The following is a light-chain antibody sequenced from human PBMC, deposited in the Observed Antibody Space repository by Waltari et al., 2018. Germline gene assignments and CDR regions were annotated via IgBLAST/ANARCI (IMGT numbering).Light chain of an antibody. V-gene: IGLV2-11*01. CDR1: SSAVGDYNF. J-gene: IGLJ3*02. Sequence: QSALTQPRSLSGSPGQSVTISCTGISSAVGDYNFVSWYQHHPGKAPKLIIHDITQRPSGVPARFSGSKSGNTASLTISGLQAEDEADYYCCSYVGSHTNWVFGGGTKLTVL. CDR2: DIT. CDR3: CSYVGSHTNWV.